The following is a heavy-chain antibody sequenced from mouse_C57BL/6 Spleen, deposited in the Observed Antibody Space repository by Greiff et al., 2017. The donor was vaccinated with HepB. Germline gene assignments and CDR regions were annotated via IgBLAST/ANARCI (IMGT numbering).Heavy chain of an antibody. V-gene: IGHV1-64*01. D-gene: IGHD2-4*01. CDR1: GYTFTSYW. CDR2: IHPNSGST. CDR3: ARSRGYDSAMDY. Sequence: QVQLQQPGAELVKPGASVKLSCKASGYTFTSYWMHWVKQRPGQGLEWIGMIHPNSGSTNYNEKFKSKATLTVDKSSSTAYMQLSSLTSEDSAVYYGARSRGYDSAMDYWGQGTSVTVSS. J-gene: IGHJ4*01.